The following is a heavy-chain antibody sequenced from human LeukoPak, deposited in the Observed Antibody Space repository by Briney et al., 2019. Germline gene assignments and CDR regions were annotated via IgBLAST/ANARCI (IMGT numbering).Heavy chain of an antibody. CDR2: INHSGST. CDR1: GGSFSGYY. CDR3: ARDSYSNYVFYYYGMDV. V-gene: IGHV4-34*01. Sequence: PSETLSLTCAVYGGSFSGYYLSWIRQPPGKGLEWIGEINHSGSTNYNPSLKSRVTISVDTSENQFSLKLSSVTAADTAVYYCARDSYSNYVFYYYGMDVWGQGTTVTVSS. D-gene: IGHD4-11*01. J-gene: IGHJ6*02.